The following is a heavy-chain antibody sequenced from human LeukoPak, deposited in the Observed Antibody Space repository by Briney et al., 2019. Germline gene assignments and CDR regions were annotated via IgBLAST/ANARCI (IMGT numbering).Heavy chain of an antibody. CDR3: ARRFGL. D-gene: IGHD3-10*01. CDR2: IYSSGSA. Sequence: SETLSLTCTVSGDSISSGNYYWNWIPQSTGRGLEWIGLIYSSGSAHYNPSFKSRATISLDTSKNHFSLKLNSVTAADTAVYYCARRFGLWGRGTLVTVSS. CDR1: GDSISSGNYY. J-gene: IGHJ4*02. V-gene: IGHV4-61*02.